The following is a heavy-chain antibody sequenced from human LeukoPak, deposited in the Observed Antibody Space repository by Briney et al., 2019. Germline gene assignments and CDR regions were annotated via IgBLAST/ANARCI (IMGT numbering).Heavy chain of an antibody. Sequence: GGSLRLSCVASGFTFSSHAMSWVRQAPGKGLEWVSAIGGGRNSTYFADSVKGRFTISRDNSKNTLYLQMNSLRAEDTAVYYCARELGDSSGYYSKPFDYWGQGTLVTVSS. V-gene: IGHV3-23*01. D-gene: IGHD3-22*01. CDR3: ARELGDSSGYYSKPFDY. J-gene: IGHJ4*02. CDR1: GFTFSSHA. CDR2: IGGGRNST.